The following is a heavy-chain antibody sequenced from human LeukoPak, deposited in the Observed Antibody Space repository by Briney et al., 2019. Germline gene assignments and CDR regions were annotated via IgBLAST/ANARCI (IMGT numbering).Heavy chain of an antibody. J-gene: IGHJ4*02. CDR3: ARDVYRGPDY. D-gene: IGHD5/OR15-5a*01. CDR2: LWYDGSNT. Sequence: GGSLRLSCAASGFTFSSYAMSWVRQVPGKGLEWVAALWYDGSNTYYADSVKGRFTISRDISKNTLYLQMDSLRAEDTAVYYCARDVYRGPDYWGQGTLVTVSS. CDR1: GFTFSSYA. V-gene: IGHV3-33*08.